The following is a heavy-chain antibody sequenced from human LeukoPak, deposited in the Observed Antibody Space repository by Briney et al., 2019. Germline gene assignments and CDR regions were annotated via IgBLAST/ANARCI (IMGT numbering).Heavy chain of an antibody. Sequence: KTSETLSLTCTVSGGSISSYYWSWIRQPPGKGLEWIGYIYYSGSTNYNPSLKSRVTISVDTSKNQFSLKLSSVTAADTAVYYCAREGYDFWSGYYGNWFDPCGQGTLVTVSS. D-gene: IGHD3-3*01. CDR3: AREGYDFWSGYYGNWFDP. J-gene: IGHJ5*02. CDR2: IYYSGST. V-gene: IGHV4-59*01. CDR1: GGSISSYY.